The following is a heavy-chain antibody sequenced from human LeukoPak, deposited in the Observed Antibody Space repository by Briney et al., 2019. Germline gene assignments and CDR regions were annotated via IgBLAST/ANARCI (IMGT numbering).Heavy chain of an antibody. V-gene: IGHV3-53*01. Sequence: PGGSRRLSCAASGFTVINTYMSWVRQAPGKGLEWVSVIYSDGLIYYADSVKGRFTISRDNSNNTLYLQMSSLRAEDTAVYYCTRDPTDSGLGDYWGQGTLVTVSS. CDR1: GFTVINTY. D-gene: IGHD6-19*01. CDR3: TRDPTDSGLGDY. CDR2: IYSDGLI. J-gene: IGHJ4*02.